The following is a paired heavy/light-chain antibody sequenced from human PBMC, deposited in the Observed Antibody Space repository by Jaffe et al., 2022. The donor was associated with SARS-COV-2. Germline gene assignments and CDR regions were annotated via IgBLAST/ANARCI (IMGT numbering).Heavy chain of an antibody. J-gene: IGHJ5*02. V-gene: IGHV4-61*02. CDR1: GGSINTGTYY. D-gene: IGHD3-10*01. CDR3: TRWGGGVRFDP. Sequence: QVQLQESGPGLVKPSQTLSLTCTVAGGSINTGTYYWTWIRQSAGKRLEWIGRVESSGATSYNPSLASRVTISIDRSTNQFSLKLNSVTAADTAVYYCTRWGGGVRFDPWGQGSLVTVSS. CDR2: VESSGAT.
Light chain of an antibody. Sequence: DIVMTQSPDSLAVSLGERATINCKSSQTVLYSGNNKNYLAWYQQRAGQPPKLLIYWASTRESGVPDRFTGSGSGTDFTLTISSLQAEDVAVYYCQQYHSAPCTFGQGTKLEIK. V-gene: IGKV4-1*01. CDR3: QQYHSAPCT. J-gene: IGKJ2*02. CDR2: WAS. CDR1: QTVLYSGNNKNY.